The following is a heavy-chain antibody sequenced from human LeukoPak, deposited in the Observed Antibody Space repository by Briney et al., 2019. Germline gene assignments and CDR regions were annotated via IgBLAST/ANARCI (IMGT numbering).Heavy chain of an antibody. Sequence: AGGSPRLSCAASGFTVSSNYMSWVRQAPGKGLGWVSVIYSGGRTYYADSVKGRFTISRDNSKNTLYLQMNSLRAEDTAVYYCARDFRDIVVVPAAPRYYYYYYYMDVWGKGTTVTVSS. V-gene: IGHV3-66*02. CDR2: IYSGGRT. D-gene: IGHD2-2*01. CDR1: GFTVSSNY. J-gene: IGHJ6*03. CDR3: ARDFRDIVVVPAAPRYYYYYYYMDV.